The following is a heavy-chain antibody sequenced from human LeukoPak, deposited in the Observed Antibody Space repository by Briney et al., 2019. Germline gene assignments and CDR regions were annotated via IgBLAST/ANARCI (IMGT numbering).Heavy chain of an antibody. V-gene: IGHV4-34*01. Sequence: SETLSLTCTVSGGSISSYYWSWIRQPPGKGLEWIGEINHSGSTNYNPSLKSRVTISVDTSKNQFSLKLSSVTAADTAVYYCARGVSGYYFSYFDYWGQGTLVTVSS. D-gene: IGHD3-22*01. CDR1: GGSISSYY. CDR3: ARGVSGYYFSYFDY. CDR2: INHSGST. J-gene: IGHJ4*02.